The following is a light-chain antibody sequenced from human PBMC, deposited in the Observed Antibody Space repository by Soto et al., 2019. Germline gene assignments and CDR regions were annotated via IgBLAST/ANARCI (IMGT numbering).Light chain of an antibody. Sequence: QSALTQPASVSASPGQSITISCTGTSSDVGTYDDVSWYRQHPGKGPKLLIYEVTNRPSGVSNRFSGSKSGNTASLTISGLQAEDEADYYCCSFAGSYYVFGTGTKLTVL. CDR1: SSDVGTYDD. V-gene: IGLV2-14*01. CDR3: CSFAGSYYV. J-gene: IGLJ1*01. CDR2: EVT.